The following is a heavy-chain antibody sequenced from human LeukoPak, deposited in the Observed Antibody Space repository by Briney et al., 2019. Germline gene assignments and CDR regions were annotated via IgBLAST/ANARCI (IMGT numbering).Heavy chain of an antibody. V-gene: IGHV4-59*08. CDR1: GGSISSYY. J-gene: IGHJ4*02. CDR2: IYYSGSN. Sequence: PSETLSLTCTVSGGSISSYYWSWIRQPPGKGLEWIGYIYYSGSNNYNPSLKSRVTISVDTSKNQFSLKLSSVTAADTAVYYCTRLAGYSSGWPYYFDYWGQGTLVTVSS. CDR3: TRLAGYSSGWPYYFDY. D-gene: IGHD6-19*01.